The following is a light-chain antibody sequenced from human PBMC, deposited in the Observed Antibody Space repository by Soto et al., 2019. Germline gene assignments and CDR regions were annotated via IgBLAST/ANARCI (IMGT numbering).Light chain of an antibody. CDR1: QSIRSGR. CDR3: QEYDAPPPIT. Sequence: EIVLTQSPDTLSLSPGERATLSCRASQSIRSGRLAWYQQKPGQAPRLVIFDASYRASGIPVRFSGSGSGTDFTLTITRLEPEDFAVYYCQEYDAPPPITFGLGTRLEIK. CDR2: DAS. V-gene: IGKV3-20*01. J-gene: IGKJ5*01.